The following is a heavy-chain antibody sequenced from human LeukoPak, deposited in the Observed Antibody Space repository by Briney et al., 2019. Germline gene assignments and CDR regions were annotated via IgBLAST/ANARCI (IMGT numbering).Heavy chain of an antibody. Sequence: PGGSLRLSCAASGFTFSSYSMNWVRQAPGKGLEWVSYISSSSSTIYYADSVKGRFTISRDNAKNSLYLQMNSLRAEDTAVYYCAREGTVVVPAAMGWFDPWGQGTLVTVSS. D-gene: IGHD2-2*01. CDR1: GFTFSSYS. CDR3: AREGTVVVPAAMGWFDP. CDR2: ISSSSSTI. J-gene: IGHJ5*02. V-gene: IGHV3-48*04.